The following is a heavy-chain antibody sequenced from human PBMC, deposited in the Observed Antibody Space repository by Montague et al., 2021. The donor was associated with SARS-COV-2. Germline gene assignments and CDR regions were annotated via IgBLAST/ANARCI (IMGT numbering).Heavy chain of an antibody. V-gene: IGHV4-61*02. Sequence: TLSLTCTVSGGSISSGSYYWSWIRQPAGKGLEWIGRIYTSGSTNYNPSLKSRVTISLDRAKNHFSLLLSSVTAADTATYYCGRDSVSYGLDVWGQGTTVTVSS. J-gene: IGHJ6*02. D-gene: IGHD3-16*01. CDR3: GRDSVSYGLDV. CDR1: GGSISSGSYY. CDR2: IYTSGST.